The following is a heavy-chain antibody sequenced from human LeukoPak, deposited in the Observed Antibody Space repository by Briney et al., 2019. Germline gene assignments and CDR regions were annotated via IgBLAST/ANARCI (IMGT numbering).Heavy chain of an antibody. D-gene: IGHD1-26*01. CDR2: ISSSSSTI. J-gene: IGHJ4*02. Sequence: GGSLRLSCAASGFTFSSYGMHWVRQAPGKGLEWVSYISSSSSTIYYADSVKGRFTISRDNAKNSLYLQMNSLRAEDTAVYYCARDDKDLTSGSYSEYFDYWGQGTLVTVSS. V-gene: IGHV3-48*01. CDR1: GFTFSSYG. CDR3: ARDDKDLTSGSYSEYFDY.